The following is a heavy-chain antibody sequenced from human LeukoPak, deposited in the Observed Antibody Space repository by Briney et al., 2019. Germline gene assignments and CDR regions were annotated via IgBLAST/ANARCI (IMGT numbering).Heavy chain of an antibody. J-gene: IGHJ3*02. D-gene: IGHD3-3*01. V-gene: IGHV4-30-4*01. Sequence: PSETLSLTCTVSGGSISSGDYYWSWIRQPPGKGLEWIGYIYYSGSTYYNPSLKSRVTISVDTSKNQFSLKLSSVTAADTAVYYCARGKRVLRFLEWSLRASDIWGQGTMVTVSS. CDR1: GGSISSGDYY. CDR3: ARGKRVLRFLEWSLRASDI. CDR2: IYYSGST.